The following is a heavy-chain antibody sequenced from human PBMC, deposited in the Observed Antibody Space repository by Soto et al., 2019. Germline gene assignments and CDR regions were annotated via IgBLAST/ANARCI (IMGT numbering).Heavy chain of an antibody. J-gene: IGHJ4*02. Sequence: EVQLLESGGGLVQPGGSLRLSCAASGFTFSSYAMSWVRQAPGKGLEWVSAISGSGGSTYYADSGKGRFTISRDNSKNTLYLQMNSLRAEDTAVYYCAKGDVLRFLEWLGGFDYWGQGTLVTVSS. D-gene: IGHD3-3*01. V-gene: IGHV3-23*01. CDR3: AKGDVLRFLEWLGGFDY. CDR1: GFTFSSYA. CDR2: ISGSGGST.